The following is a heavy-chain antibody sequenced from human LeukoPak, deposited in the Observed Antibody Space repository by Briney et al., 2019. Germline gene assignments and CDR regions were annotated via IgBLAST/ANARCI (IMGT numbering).Heavy chain of an antibody. V-gene: IGHV1-2*02. CDR1: GYRFTDDY. D-gene: IGHD3-16*01. CDR2: INPDTDFT. CDR3: APTSEAYTSNWSV. Sequence: PGASVKVSCKTSGYRFTDDYIHWVRQAPGQGLEWMGWINPDTDFTNYAPKFRGRVIMTRDTSISTAYMEVRRLTFDDTAIYYCAPTSEAYTSNWSVWGQGTLVTVSP. J-gene: IGHJ4*02.